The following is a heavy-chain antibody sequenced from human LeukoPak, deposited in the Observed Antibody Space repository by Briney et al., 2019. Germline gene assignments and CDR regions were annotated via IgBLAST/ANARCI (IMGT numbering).Heavy chain of an antibody. Sequence: SVKVSCKASGGTFSSYAISWVRQAPGQGLEWMGGIIPIFGTANYAQKFQGRVTITADESTSTAYMELSSLRSEDTAVYYCATVLAGTPGTYSFDYWGKEPLVTVSS. V-gene: IGHV1-69*13. D-gene: IGHD1-1*01. CDR1: GGTFSSYA. J-gene: IGHJ4*02. CDR2: IIPIFGTA. CDR3: ATVLAGTPGTYSFDY.